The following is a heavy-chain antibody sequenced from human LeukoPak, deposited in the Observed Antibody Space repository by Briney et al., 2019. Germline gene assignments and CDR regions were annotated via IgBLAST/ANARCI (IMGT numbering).Heavy chain of an antibody. D-gene: IGHD6-6*01. V-gene: IGHV3-23*01. J-gene: IGHJ4*02. CDR3: AKETSSSFDY. Sequence: GGSLRLSCAASGFTFSSYAMNWVRQTPGKGLEWVSGISNSGGITYYADSVKGRFTISRDNSKNTLYLQMNSLRAEDTAVYYCAKETSSSFDYWGQGTLVTVSS. CDR1: GFTFSSYA. CDR2: ISNSGGIT.